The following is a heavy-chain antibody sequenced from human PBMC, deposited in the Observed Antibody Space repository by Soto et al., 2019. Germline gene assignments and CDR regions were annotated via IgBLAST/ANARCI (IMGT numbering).Heavy chain of an antibody. CDR1: GGSISSYY. J-gene: IGHJ6*02. V-gene: IGHV4-59*01. D-gene: IGHD1-1*01. CDR3: ARGNDLPYYYYGLDV. Sequence: SETLSLTCTVSGGSISSYYWSWIRQPPGKGLEWIGYFYYSGSTNYNPSLKSRVTISVDTSKNQFYMELSSLRSEDTAVYYCARGNDLPYYYYGLDVWGQGTTVTVSS. CDR2: FYYSGST.